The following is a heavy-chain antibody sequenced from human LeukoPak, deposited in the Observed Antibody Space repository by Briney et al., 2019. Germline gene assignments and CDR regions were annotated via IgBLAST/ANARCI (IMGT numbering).Heavy chain of an antibody. D-gene: IGHD6-19*01. J-gene: IGHJ2*01. CDR1: GYSFTSYW. CDR3: ARTAVAGTGGWYFDL. V-gene: IGHV5-51*01. CDR2: IYPGDSDT. Sequence: GESLKISCKGSGYSFTSYWIGWVRQMPGKGLEWMGIIYPGDSDTRYSPSFQGQVTTSADKSISTAYLQWSSLKASHTAMYYCARTAVAGTGGWYFDLWGRGTLVTVSS.